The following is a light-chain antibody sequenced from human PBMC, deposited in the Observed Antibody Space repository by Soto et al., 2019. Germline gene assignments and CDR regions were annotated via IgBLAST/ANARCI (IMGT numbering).Light chain of an antibody. CDR1: QSVTNSF. CDR2: GAS. V-gene: IGKV3-20*01. J-gene: IGKJ1*01. CDR3: QQYGSSTRT. Sequence: VLTQSPGTLSLSPGERATLSCRASQSVTNSFLAWYQQKHGQAPRLLISGASSRATGIPDRFTGSVSGTDGTITISRLETEDGSVYYCQQYGSSTRTFGQGTKVDIK.